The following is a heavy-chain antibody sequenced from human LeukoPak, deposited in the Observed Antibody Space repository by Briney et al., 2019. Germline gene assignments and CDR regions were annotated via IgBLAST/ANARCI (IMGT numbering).Heavy chain of an antibody. CDR2: VGISSGNT. D-gene: IGHD5-12*01. J-gene: IGHJ4*02. V-gene: IGHV3-48*04. CDR1: GFTFSDYS. Sequence: GGSLRLSCAASGFTFSDYSMNWVRQAPGKGLEWISYVGISSGNTKYADSVKGRFTISGDSAKNSVFLQMNSLRVEDTADYYCARDHRYAFDNWGQGTLVTVSS. CDR3: ARDHRYAFDN.